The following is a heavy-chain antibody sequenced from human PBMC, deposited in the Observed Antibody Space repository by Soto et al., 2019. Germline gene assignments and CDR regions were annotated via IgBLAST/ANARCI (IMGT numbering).Heavy chain of an antibody. CDR1: GGTFSSYA. CDR3: ARGGGSSGYYYPVYTV. D-gene: IGHD3-22*01. V-gene: IGHV1-69*13. Sequence: GASVKVSCKASGGTFSSYAISWVRQAPGQGLEWTGGIIPIFGTANYAQKFQGRVTITADESTSTAYMELSSLRSENTAVYYCARGGGSSGYYYPVYTVWGQGTLVTVSS. CDR2: IIPIFGTA. J-gene: IGHJ4*02.